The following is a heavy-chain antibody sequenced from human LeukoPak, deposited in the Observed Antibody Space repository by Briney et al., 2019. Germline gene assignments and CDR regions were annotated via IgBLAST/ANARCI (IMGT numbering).Heavy chain of an antibody. Sequence: GGSLRLSCTASGFTLGSFSMHWVRQAPGQRLESVAAISGNGESTYYANSVKGRFTIFRDNSKNTLYLQMGSLRVEDMAVYRCTREGTPGSHDYWGQGTLVTVSS. CDR3: TREGTPGSHDY. CDR1: GFTLGSFS. V-gene: IGHV3-64*01. CDR2: ISGNGEST. J-gene: IGHJ4*02. D-gene: IGHD7-27*01.